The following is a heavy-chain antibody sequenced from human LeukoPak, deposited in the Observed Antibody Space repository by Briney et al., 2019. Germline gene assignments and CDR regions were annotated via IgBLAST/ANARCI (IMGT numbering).Heavy chain of an antibody. CDR3: ARDPLGYCSGGSCYLDYYYGMDV. CDR1: GFTFSSYA. V-gene: IGHV3-30*04. CDR2: ISYDGSNK. Sequence: GRSLRLSCAASGFTFSSYAMHWVRQAPGKGLEWVAVISYDGSNKYYADSVKGRFTISRDNSKNTLYVQMNSLRAEDTAVYYCARDPLGYCSGGSCYLDYYYGMDVWGQGTTVTVSS. J-gene: IGHJ6*02. D-gene: IGHD2-15*01.